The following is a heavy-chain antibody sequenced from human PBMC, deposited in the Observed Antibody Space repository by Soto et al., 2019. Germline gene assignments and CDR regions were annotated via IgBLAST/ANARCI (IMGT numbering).Heavy chain of an antibody. CDR3: ATSYGNAWYTY. D-gene: IGHD6-13*01. CDR2: IHYIGNT. J-gene: IGHJ4*02. Sequence: SDTLSLTCTVSGGSIGTRSSYWGWIRQPPGKGLEWIGYIHYIGNTYYNPSLKSRLAISIDTSKNHFTLQLTSVTTADTAVYYCATSYGNAWYTYWGQGTQVTVSS. V-gene: IGHV4-39*02. CDR1: GGSIGTRSSY.